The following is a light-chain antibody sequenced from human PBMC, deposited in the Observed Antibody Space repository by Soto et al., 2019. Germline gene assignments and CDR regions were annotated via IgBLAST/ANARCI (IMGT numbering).Light chain of an antibody. V-gene: IGLV2-14*02. Sequence: QSVLTQPASVSGSPGQSITISCTGTSGDVGSYNLVSWHQQHPGKAPKLMIYNVYDRPSGISYRFSGSKSGNTASLTISGLQGEDEADYYCSAYTVSRTYVFGTGTKLTVL. CDR3: SAYTVSRTYV. J-gene: IGLJ1*01. CDR2: NVY. CDR1: SGDVGSYNL.